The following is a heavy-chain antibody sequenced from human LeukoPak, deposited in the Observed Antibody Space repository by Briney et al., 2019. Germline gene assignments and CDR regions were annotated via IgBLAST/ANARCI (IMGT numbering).Heavy chain of an antibody. CDR2: ISSSSSYI. D-gene: IGHD1-26*01. CDR1: GFTFSSYS. CDR3: ARDRLRGSPPY. V-gene: IGHV3-21*01. Sequence: GGSLRLSCAASGFTFSSYSMNWVRQAPGKGLEWVSSISSSSSYIYYADSAKGRFTISRDNAKNSLYLQMNSLRAEDTAVYYCARDRLRGSPPYWGQGTLVTVSS. J-gene: IGHJ4*02.